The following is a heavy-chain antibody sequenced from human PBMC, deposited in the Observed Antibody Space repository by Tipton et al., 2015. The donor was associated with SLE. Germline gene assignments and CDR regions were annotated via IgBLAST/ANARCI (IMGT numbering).Heavy chain of an antibody. V-gene: IGHV4-39*01. D-gene: IGHD3-22*01. CDR2: IYYSGRT. CDR3: GGWGSSGYYYGFDY. J-gene: IGHJ4*02. Sequence: TLSLTCTVSGGSISSSSYYWGWIRQPPGKGLEWIGSIYYSGRTYYNPSLKSRVTISVDTSKNQFSLKLTSVTAADTAVYYCGGWGSSGYYYGFDYWGQGTLVTVSS. CDR1: GGSISSSSYY.